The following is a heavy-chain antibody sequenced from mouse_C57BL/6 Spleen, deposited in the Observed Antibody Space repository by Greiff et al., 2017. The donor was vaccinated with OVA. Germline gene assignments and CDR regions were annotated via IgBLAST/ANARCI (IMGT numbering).Heavy chain of an antibody. CDR1: GYTFTDYN. CDR3: ASSLYYYGSSYFDY. CDR2: INPNNGGT. V-gene: IGHV1-18*01. D-gene: IGHD1-1*01. J-gene: IGHJ2*01. Sequence: EVQLQQSGPELVKPGASVKIPCKASGYTFTDYNMDWVKQSHGKSLEWIGDINPNNGGTIYNQKFKGKATLTVDKSSSTAYMELRSLTSEDTAVDYCASSLYYYGSSYFDYWGQGTTLTVSS.